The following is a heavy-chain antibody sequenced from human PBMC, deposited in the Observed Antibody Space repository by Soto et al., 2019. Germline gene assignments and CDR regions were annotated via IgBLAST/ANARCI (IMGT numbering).Heavy chain of an antibody. D-gene: IGHD3-16*01. CDR1: GYTFSSYS. Sequence: EVQLVESGGGLILPGGSLKLSCAASGYTFSSYSMNWVRQAPGKGLEWVSYISSSSTNMYYADSVKGRFTISRDNAKNSLYLQMNSLTAEETAVHYCARGDGGYYGMDVWGQGTTVTVSS. CDR2: ISSSSTNM. J-gene: IGHJ6*02. CDR3: ARGDGGYYGMDV. V-gene: IGHV3-48*04.